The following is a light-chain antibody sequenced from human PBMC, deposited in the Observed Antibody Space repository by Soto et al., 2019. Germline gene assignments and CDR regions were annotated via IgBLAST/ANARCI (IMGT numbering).Light chain of an antibody. CDR3: QQYGSSPYT. CDR1: QSVRSSY. V-gene: IGKV3-20*01. J-gene: IGKJ2*01. Sequence: EIVLTQSPGTLSLSPGERVTLSCRASQSVRSSYLAWYQQKPGQAPRLLIYGASSRATGIPDRFSGSGSGTDFTITISILEPEDFAVYCCQQYGSSPYTFGQGTKLEI. CDR2: GAS.